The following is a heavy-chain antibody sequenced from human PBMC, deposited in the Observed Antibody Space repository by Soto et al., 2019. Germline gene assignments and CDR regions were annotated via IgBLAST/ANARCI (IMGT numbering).Heavy chain of an antibody. Sequence: QIQLVQSGGEVKKPGASVKVSCKSSGYNFISHSITWVRQAPGQGLEWMGRISAYNGNTNHAQKFQGRLTMTTDTSTSTAYMERRSLRSDDTAVYYCSRCAFCGGAPGCRDMDVWGQGTTVTVSS. CDR1: GYNFISHS. CDR3: SRCAFCGGAPGCRDMDV. V-gene: IGHV1-18*01. CDR2: ISAYNGNT. D-gene: IGHD2-21*01. J-gene: IGHJ6*02.